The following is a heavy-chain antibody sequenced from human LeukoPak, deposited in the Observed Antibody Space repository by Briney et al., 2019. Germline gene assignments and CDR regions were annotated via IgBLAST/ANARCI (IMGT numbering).Heavy chain of an antibody. CDR2: ITGSGGDA. V-gene: IGHV3-23*01. CDR3: AKGLKGCSGSSCYYFFDF. D-gene: IGHD2-15*01. J-gene: IGHJ4*02. CDR1: GFTFSNYA. Sequence: GGSLRLSCAASGFTFSNYAMNWVRQAPGKGLDWVSSITGSGGDAYYADSVKGRFTISRDNSKNTLGLQMNSLRAEDTAVYYCAKGLKGCSGSSCYYFFDFWGQGALITVSS.